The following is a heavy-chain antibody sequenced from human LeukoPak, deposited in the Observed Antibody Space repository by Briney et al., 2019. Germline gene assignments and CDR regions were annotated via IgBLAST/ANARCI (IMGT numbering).Heavy chain of an antibody. CDR3: ARDPGGYCSGGSCYEAWYYMDV. J-gene: IGHJ6*03. Sequence: GGSLRLSCTVSGFTVSSNSMSWVRRAPGKGLEWGSYISSSGSTIYYADSVKGRFTISRDNAKNSLYLQMNSLRAEDTAVYYCARDPGGYCSGGSCYEAWYYMDVWGKGTTVTVSS. D-gene: IGHD2-15*01. CDR2: ISSSGSTI. V-gene: IGHV3-11*04. CDR1: GFTVSSNS.